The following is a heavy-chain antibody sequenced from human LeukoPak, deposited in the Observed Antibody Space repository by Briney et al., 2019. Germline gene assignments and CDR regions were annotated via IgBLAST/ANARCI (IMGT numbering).Heavy chain of an antibody. CDR2: ISENGFDT. CDR1: GLIFSNHA. D-gene: IGHD3-10*01. CDR3: AKDGLGFGELVY. J-gene: IGHJ4*02. V-gene: IGHV3-23*01. Sequence: GGSLRLSCAVSGLIFSNHAMYWVRQAPGKGLEWASAISENGFDTYYADSVRGRFTISRDNSRNTLYLQMSGLRAEDTAVYYCAKDGLGFGELVYWGQGTLVTVSS.